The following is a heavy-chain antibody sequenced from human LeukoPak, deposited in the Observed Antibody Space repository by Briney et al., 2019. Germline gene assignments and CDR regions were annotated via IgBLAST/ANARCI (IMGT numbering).Heavy chain of an antibody. CDR3: AGVSRWFVVVPAAMDY. V-gene: IGHV1-2*02. J-gene: IGHJ4*02. D-gene: IGHD2-2*01. CDR1: GYTFTGYY. CDR2: INPNSGGT. Sequence: GASVKVSCKASGYTFTGYYMHWVRQAPGQGLEWMGWINPNSGGTNYAQKFQGRVTMTRDTSISTAYMELSRLRSDDTAVYYCAGVSRWFVVVPAAMDYWGQGTLVTVSS.